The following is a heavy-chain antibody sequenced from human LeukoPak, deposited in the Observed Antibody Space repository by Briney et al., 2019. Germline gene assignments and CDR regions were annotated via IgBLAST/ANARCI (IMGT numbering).Heavy chain of an antibody. J-gene: IGHJ1*01. Sequence: GGSLRLSCAASGFTFSSYEMNWVRQVPGEGLEWISYISSSGSTIYYADSVKGRFTISRDNAKNSLYLQMNSLRAEDTAVYYCARPSRPYRSTEYFQHWGQGTLVIVSS. CDR3: ARPSRPYRSTEYFQH. CDR2: ISSSGSTI. D-gene: IGHD6-13*01. V-gene: IGHV3-48*03. CDR1: GFTFSSYE.